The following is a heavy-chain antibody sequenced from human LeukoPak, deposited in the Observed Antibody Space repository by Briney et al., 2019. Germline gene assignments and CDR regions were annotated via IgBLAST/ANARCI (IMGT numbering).Heavy chain of an antibody. Sequence: SETLSLTCSVSGASVSSLHWNWIRQSPGKGPEWIGNIYSPGTTKYNPSLKCRVTLSLDTSKNQFSLRLTSVTAADTAVYFCTKGYYEPFDSWGQGILVTVSS. CDR2: IYSPGTT. V-gene: IGHV4-59*02. J-gene: IGHJ4*02. CDR3: TKGYYEPFDS. CDR1: GASVSSLH. D-gene: IGHD3-16*01.